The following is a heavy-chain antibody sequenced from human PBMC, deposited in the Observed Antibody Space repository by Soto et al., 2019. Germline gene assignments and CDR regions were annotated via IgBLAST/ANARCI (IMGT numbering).Heavy chain of an antibody. J-gene: IGHJ4*02. D-gene: IGHD3-22*01. V-gene: IGHV3-23*01. CDR2: ISGSGGST. CDR1: GFIFISYA. Sequence: GGSLRLSCAASGFIFISYAMSWVPQAPWKGLEWVSAISGSGGSTYYADSVKGRFTISRDNSKNTLYLQMNSLRAEDTAVYYCAKIKGYYDSSGSGYFDYWGQGTLVTVSS. CDR3: AKIKGYYDSSGSGYFDY.